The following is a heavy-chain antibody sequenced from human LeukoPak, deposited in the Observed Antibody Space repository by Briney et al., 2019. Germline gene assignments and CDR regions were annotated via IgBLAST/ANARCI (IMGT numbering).Heavy chain of an antibody. CDR2: ISWNSGSI. J-gene: IGHJ4*02. Sequence: QPGGSLRLSCAASGFTFDDYAMHWVRQAPGKGLEWVSGISWNSGSIGYADSVKGRFTISRDNAKNSLYLQMNSLRAEDTALYYCAKDRELSSYSFDYWGQGTLVTVSS. V-gene: IGHV3-9*01. CDR3: AKDRELSSYSFDY. CDR1: GFTFDDYA. D-gene: IGHD1-26*01.